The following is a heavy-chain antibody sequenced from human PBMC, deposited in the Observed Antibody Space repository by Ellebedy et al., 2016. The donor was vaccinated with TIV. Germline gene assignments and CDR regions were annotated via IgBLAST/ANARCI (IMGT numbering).Heavy chain of an antibody. Sequence: AASVKVSCKASGYTFTRYGISWVRQAPGQGLEWMGWISADNVNTNYVQKFQGRVTMTKGTSTSTAYMELRSLRSDDTAVYYCARVLCSSTSALSSYYGMDVWGQGTTLTVSS. CDR3: ARVLCSSTSALSSYYGMDV. D-gene: IGHD2-2*01. CDR2: ISADNVNT. V-gene: IGHV1-18*01. J-gene: IGHJ6*02. CDR1: GYTFTRYG.